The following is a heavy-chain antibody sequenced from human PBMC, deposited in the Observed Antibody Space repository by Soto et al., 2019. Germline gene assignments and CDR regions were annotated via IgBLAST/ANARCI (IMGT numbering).Heavy chain of an antibody. CDR1: GGSISTYY. CDR3: ARGTAVLNPGAFEI. D-gene: IGHD2-21*02. Sequence: SETLSLTCTVSGGSISTYYWSWLRQPPGKGLEWIGSIHYTGSTNYNPSLKSRVTMSVDTSKNQFSLKLTSVTGADTAVYYCARGTAVLNPGAFEIWGQGTMVTVSS. J-gene: IGHJ3*02. V-gene: IGHV4-59*01. CDR2: IHYTGST.